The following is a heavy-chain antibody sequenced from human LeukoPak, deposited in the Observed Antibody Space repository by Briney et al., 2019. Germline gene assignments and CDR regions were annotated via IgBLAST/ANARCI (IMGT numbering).Heavy chain of an antibody. CDR2: ISSSGRTI. CDR3: ARDENSGWGYFDY. Sequence: GGSLRLSCAASGFTFSDYYMSWIRQAPGKGLECVSYISSSGRTIYYADSVKGRFTISRDNAKNSLHLQMNSLRAEDTAVYYCARDENSGWGYFDYWGQGTLVTVSS. J-gene: IGHJ4*02. D-gene: IGHD5-12*01. V-gene: IGHV3-11*01. CDR1: GFTFSDYY.